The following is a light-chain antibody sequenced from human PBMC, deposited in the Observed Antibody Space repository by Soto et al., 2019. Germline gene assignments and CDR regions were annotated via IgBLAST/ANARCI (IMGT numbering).Light chain of an antibody. V-gene: IGKV1-12*01. Sequence: DIQMTQSPSFVSASVGDRVTITCRASQDISTWLAWYQQKPGRAPNLLIYSASSLQSGVPSRFSGRGSGTDFTLTISSLQPEDFATDYCQQANSFPYTFCQGTKREIK. CDR1: QDISTW. CDR2: SAS. CDR3: QQANSFPYT. J-gene: IGKJ2*01.